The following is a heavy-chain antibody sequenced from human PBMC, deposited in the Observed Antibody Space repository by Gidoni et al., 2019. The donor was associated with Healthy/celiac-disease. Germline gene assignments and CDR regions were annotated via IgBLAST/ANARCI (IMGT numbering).Heavy chain of an antibody. J-gene: IGHJ3*02. Sequence: EVQLVESGGGVVQPGRSLRLSCTAAGVTFGDEAMSWVRQAPGKGLEWVGFIRSKAYGGTTEYAASVKGRFTISRDDSKSIAYLQMNSLKTEDTAVYYCTRDRPWSGYYTGAFDIWGQGTMVTVSS. V-gene: IGHV3-49*04. D-gene: IGHD3-3*01. CDR3: TRDRPWSGYYTGAFDI. CDR1: GVTFGDEA. CDR2: IRSKAYGGTT.